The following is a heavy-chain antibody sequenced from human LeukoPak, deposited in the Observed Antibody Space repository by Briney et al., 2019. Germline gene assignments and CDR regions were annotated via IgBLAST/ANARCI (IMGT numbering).Heavy chain of an antibody. D-gene: IGHD4-23*01. V-gene: IGHV1-69*05. CDR3: ASLRGVAGNADDY. CDR2: IIPIFGTA. J-gene: IGHJ4*02. CDR1: GGTFSSYA. Sequence: GSSVKVSCKASGGTFSSYAISWVRQAPGQGLEWMGGIIPIFGTANYAQKFQGRVTITTDESTSTDYMELSSLRSEDTAVYYCASLRGVAGNADDYWGQGTLVTVSS.